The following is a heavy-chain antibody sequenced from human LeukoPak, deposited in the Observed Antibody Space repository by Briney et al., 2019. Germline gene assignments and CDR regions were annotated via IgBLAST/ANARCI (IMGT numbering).Heavy chain of an antibody. V-gene: IGHV4-59*01. CDR3: ARVVINDAFDI. D-gene: IGHD2-21*01. Sequence: PSETLSLTCTVSGGSISSYYWSWIRQPPGKGLEWIGYIYYSGSTNYNPPLKSRVTISVDTSKNQFSLKLSSVTVADTAMYYCARVVINDAFDIWGQGTMVTVSS. CDR1: GGSISSYY. CDR2: IYYSGST. J-gene: IGHJ3*02.